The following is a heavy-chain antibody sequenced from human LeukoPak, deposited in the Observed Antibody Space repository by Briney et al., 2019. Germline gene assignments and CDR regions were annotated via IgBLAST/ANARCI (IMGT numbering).Heavy chain of an antibody. J-gene: IGHJ6*02. CDR3: ASQSGYSYGFPNYYYGMDV. Sequence: SVKVSCKASGGTFISCAIRWERQAPGQWLELMGGIIPIFGTANYAQTFQGRVTITADESTSTAYMELSSLRSEDTAVYYCASQSGYSYGFPNYYYGMDVWGQGTTVTVSS. D-gene: IGHD5-18*01. V-gene: IGHV1-69*13. CDR2: IIPIFGTA. CDR1: GGTFISCA.